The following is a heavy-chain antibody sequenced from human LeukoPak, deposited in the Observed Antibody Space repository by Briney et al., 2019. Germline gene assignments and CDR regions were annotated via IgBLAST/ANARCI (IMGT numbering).Heavy chain of an antibody. CDR1: IGSFSGYH. V-gene: IGHV4-34*01. J-gene: IGHJ4*02. Sequence: SETLSLTCAVYIGSFSGYHWSWIRQPPGRGLEWIGEIDHSGNTKYNPSLKSRVTILVDTSKNQFSLKLRALSAADTAVYFCARQGSISAFDFWGRGTLVTVSS. D-gene: IGHD2-21*01. CDR3: ARQGSISAFDF. CDR2: IDHSGNT.